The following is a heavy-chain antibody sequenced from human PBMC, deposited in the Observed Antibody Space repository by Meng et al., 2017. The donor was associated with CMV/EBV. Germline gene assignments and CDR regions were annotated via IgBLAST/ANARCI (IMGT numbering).Heavy chain of an antibody. CDR3: AKTTAVDTRSYYYYGMDV. J-gene: IGHJ6*02. V-gene: IGHV3-48*03. CDR2: ISSCGSTI. CDR1: GFTFSSYE. Sequence: GESLKISCAASGFTFSSYEMNWVRQAPGKGLEWVSYISSCGSTIFYADSVKGRFTISRDNSKNTLYLQMNSLRAEDTAVYYCAKTTAVDTRSYYYYGMDVWGQGTTVTVSS. D-gene: IGHD6-13*01.